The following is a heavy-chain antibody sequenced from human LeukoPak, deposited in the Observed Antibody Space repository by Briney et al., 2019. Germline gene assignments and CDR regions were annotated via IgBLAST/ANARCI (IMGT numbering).Heavy chain of an antibody. D-gene: IGHD4-17*01. J-gene: IGHJ6*04. CDR3: VKGTTVTTFSYYYYGMDV. CDR1: GFTFSSYA. CDR2: ISSNGGST. Sequence: GGALRLFCSASGFTFSSYAMHWVRQAPGKGLEYVSAISSNGGSTYYADSVKGRFTISRDNSKNTLYLQMSSRRAEDTAVYYCVKGTTVTTFSYYYYGMDVWGKGTTVTVSS. V-gene: IGHV3-64D*06.